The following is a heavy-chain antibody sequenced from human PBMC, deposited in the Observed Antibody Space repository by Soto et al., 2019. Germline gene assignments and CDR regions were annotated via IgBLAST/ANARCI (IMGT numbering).Heavy chain of an antibody. CDR3: ARGSSSWSNWFDP. CDR1: GVSISSGGYY. J-gene: IGHJ5*02. CDR2: IYYSGST. Sequence: SETLSLTCTVSGVSISSGGYYWSWIRQHPGKGLEWIGYIYYSGSTYYNPSLKSRVTISVDTSKNQFSLKLSSVTAADTAVYYCARGSSSWSNWFDPWGQGALVTVSS. V-gene: IGHV4-31*03. D-gene: IGHD6-13*01.